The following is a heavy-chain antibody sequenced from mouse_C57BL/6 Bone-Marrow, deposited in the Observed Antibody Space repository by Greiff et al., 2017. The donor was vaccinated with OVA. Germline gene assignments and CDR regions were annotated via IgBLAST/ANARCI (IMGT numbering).Heavy chain of an antibody. CDR1: GFSLTSYG. D-gene: IGHD1-1*01. Sequence: VKLVESGPGLVQPSQSLSITCTVSGFSLTSYGVHWVRQSPGKGLEWLGVIWSGGSTDYNAAFISRLSISKDNSKSQVFFKMNSLQADDTAIYYCARNPAVVEGEWYFDVWGTGTTVTVSS. V-gene: IGHV2-2*01. J-gene: IGHJ1*03. CDR2: IWSGGST. CDR3: ARNPAVVEGEWYFDV.